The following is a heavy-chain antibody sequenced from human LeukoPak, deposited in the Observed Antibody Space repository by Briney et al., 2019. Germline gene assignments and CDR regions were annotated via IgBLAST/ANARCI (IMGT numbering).Heavy chain of an antibody. D-gene: IGHD3-3*01. CDR3: ARDFRSHLWVEWLTKGFDP. CDR2: INTNTGNP. J-gene: IGHJ5*02. V-gene: IGHV7-4-1*01. Sequence: ASVKVSCKASGYTFTSYAMNWVRQAPGQGLEWMGWINTNTGNPTYAQGFTGRFVFSLDTSVSTAYLQIGSLKAEDTAVYYCARDFRSHLWVEWLTKGFDPWGQGTLVTVSS. CDR1: GYTFTSYA.